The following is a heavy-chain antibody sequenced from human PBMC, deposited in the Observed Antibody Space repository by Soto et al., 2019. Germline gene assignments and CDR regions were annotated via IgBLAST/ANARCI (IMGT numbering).Heavy chain of an antibody. CDR2: ISGSGGST. J-gene: IGHJ4*02. CDR1: GFTFSGYA. D-gene: IGHD5-18*01. CDR3: AKSRSGYSYGYNY. Sequence: PGGSLRLSCAASGFTFSGYAMSWVRQAPGKGLEWVSAISGSGGSTYYADSVKGRFTISRDNSKNTLYLQMNSLRAEDTAVYYCAKSRSGYSYGYNYWGQGTLVTVSS. V-gene: IGHV3-23*01.